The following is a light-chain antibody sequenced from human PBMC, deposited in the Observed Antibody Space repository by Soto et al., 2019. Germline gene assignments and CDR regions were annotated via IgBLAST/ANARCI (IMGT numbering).Light chain of an antibody. Sequence: DIRITQSPSFLSAYVGDGVTITCRGSEGIRNDLGWYQQNPGKAPKRLIFAASSLQSGVPSRFSGSGSGTDFTLTISSLQPEDFATYYCLQYKNSPITFGQGTRLEN. J-gene: IGKJ5*01. V-gene: IGKV1-17*01. CDR3: LQYKNSPIT. CDR2: AAS. CDR1: EGIRND.